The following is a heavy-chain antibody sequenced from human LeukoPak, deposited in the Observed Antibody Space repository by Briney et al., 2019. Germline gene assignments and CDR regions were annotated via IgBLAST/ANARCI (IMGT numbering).Heavy chain of an antibody. Sequence: GGSLTLSCAASGFTFSSYAMSWVRQAPGKGLEWVSAISGSGGSTYYADSVKGRFTISRDNSKNPLYLQMHSLRAEDTALYYCAKNIAAPTTPFDYWGQGTLVTVSS. CDR3: AKNIAAPTTPFDY. CDR2: ISGSGGST. J-gene: IGHJ4*02. D-gene: IGHD6-13*01. CDR1: GFTFSSYA. V-gene: IGHV3-23*01.